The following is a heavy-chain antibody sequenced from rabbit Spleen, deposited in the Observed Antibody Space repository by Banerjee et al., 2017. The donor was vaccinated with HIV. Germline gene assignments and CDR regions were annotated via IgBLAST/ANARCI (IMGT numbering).Heavy chain of an antibody. D-gene: IGHD8-1*01. CDR3: ARILVFSGSSYPYNL. V-gene: IGHV1S47*01. CDR1: GFDLSKYG. J-gene: IGHJ4*01. CDR2: IDPVFGAT. Sequence: QEQLKESGGGLVQAGGSLKLSCKGSGFDLSKYGVSWVRQAPGKGLEWIGYIDPVFGATYYATWVNGRFTISSHNAQNTLYLQLYSLTAADTATYFCARILVFSGSSYPYNLWGQGTLVTVS.